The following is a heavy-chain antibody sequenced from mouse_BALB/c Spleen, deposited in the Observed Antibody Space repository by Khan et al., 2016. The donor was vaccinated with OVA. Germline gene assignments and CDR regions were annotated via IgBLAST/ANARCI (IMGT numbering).Heavy chain of an antibody. CDR3: VNHGSSSAWFTY. J-gene: IGHJ3*01. CDR1: GYTFTNYW. CDR2: INPSTDYT. Sequence: QVQLQQSGAELAKPGASVKMSCKASGYTFTNYWMHWVKQRPGQGLEWIGYINPSTDYTEYNQKFKDKATLTADKSSNTAYMQLTSLTSEDSALYYCVNHGSSSAWFTYWGQGTLVTVSA. V-gene: IGHV1-7*01. D-gene: IGHD1-1*01.